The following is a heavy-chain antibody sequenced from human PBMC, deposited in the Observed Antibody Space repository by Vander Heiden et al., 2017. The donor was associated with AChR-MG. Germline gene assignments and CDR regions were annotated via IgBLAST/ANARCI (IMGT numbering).Heavy chain of an antibody. CDR1: GFSLSTSGVG. J-gene: IGHJ2*01. Sequence: QITLKESGPTLVKPTQTLTLTCTFSGFSLSTSGVGVGWIRQPPGKALEWLALIYWDDDKRYSPSLKSRLTITKDTSKNQVVLTMTNMDPVDTATYYCAHREPAAPLRGPWYFDLWGRGTLVTVSS. D-gene: IGHD2-2*01. CDR2: IYWDDDK. CDR3: AHREPAAPLRGPWYFDL. V-gene: IGHV2-5*02.